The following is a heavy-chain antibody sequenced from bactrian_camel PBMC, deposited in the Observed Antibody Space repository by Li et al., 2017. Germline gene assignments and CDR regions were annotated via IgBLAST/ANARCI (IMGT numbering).Heavy chain of an antibody. CDR2: IDGDVSP. CDR3: AAGTFFCLPGNCYCPRDYNY. J-gene: IGHJ4*01. Sequence: HVQLVESGGGAVQAGGSLRLSCEGSGYFNSGNCMGWFRQAPGQEREAVAIIDGDVSPTYADFADGRFTISKDNSKQILFLQMNSLKPEDTALYFCAAGTFFCLPGNCYCPRDYNYWGQGTQVTVS. D-gene: IGHD3*01. CDR1: GYFNSGNC. V-gene: IGHV3S53*01.